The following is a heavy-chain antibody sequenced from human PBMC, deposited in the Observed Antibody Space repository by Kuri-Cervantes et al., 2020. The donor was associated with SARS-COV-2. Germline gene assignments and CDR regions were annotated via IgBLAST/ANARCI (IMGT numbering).Heavy chain of an antibody. CDR1: GFTFSSYS. J-gene: IGHJ6*03. CDR2: ISSSSSYI. D-gene: IGHD4-11*01. CDR3: ARDFLPTYSLLPLYYYYMDV. Sequence: GESLKISCAASGFTFSSYSMNWVRQAPGKGLEWVSSISSSSSYIYYADSVKGRFTISRDNAKNSLYLQMNSLRAEDTAVYYCARDFLPTYSLLPLYYYYMDVWGKGTTVTVSS. V-gene: IGHV3-21*01.